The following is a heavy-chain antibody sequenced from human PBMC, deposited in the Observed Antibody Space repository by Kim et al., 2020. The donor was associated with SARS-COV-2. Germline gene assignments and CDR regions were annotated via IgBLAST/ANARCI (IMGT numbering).Heavy chain of an antibody. D-gene: IGHD3-10*01. Sequence: NYNPSLKSRVTISVDMSRNQFSLNLNSVTAADTAVYYCARRGVRGNWLDPWGQGTLVTVSS. V-gene: IGHV4-59*08. J-gene: IGHJ5*02. CDR3: ARRGVRGNWLDP.